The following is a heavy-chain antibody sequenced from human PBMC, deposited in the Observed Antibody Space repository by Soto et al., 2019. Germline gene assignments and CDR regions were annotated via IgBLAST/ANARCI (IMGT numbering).Heavy chain of an antibody. J-gene: IGHJ6*02. CDR3: ARHFGVIRGYFYYYGMDI. Sequence: ASVKVSCKASSYTFANLYIHWVRQAPGQRLEWMGMISPSGAGTTYAQSFQGRFTMTRDTSTNTVYMQLSSPTSEDTAVYYCARHFGVIRGYFYYYGMDIGGQGTSVTVSS. CDR1: SYTFANLY. CDR2: ISPSGAGT. V-gene: IGHV1-46*01. D-gene: IGHD3-3*01.